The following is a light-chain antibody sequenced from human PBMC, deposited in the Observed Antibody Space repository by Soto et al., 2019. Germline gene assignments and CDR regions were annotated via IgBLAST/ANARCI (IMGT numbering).Light chain of an antibody. CDR2: SAS. CDR3: LQSYTTPWT. V-gene: IGKV1-39*01. J-gene: IGKJ1*01. CDR1: QSISSL. Sequence: DIQMTQSPSSLSASVGDRVTITCRASQSISSLLNWYHQKPEKAPKLLIYSASSLQRGVPSRFNGSGSDTDFPLIIISLQPEDFATYHCLQSYTTPWTFRQRTTVQIK.